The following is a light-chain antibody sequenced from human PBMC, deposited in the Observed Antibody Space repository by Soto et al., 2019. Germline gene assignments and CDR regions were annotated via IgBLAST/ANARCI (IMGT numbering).Light chain of an antibody. Sequence: DIQMTQSPSTLSASVGDGVTITCRASQSISTSLAWYQQRPGKAPKLLIYNASTLESGVPSKFSGSGSGTEFTLTISSLQPDDFATYYCQHYNTYEYTFGQGTKLEIK. J-gene: IGKJ2*01. V-gene: IGKV1-5*01. CDR1: QSISTS. CDR3: QHYNTYEYT. CDR2: NAS.